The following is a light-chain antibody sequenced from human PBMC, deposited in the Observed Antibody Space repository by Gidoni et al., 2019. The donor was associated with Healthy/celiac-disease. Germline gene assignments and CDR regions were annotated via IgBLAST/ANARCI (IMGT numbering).Light chain of an antibody. CDR1: QSVSSSY. V-gene: IGKV3-20*01. Sequence: IVLPQSPGTLSLSPGERAPLSCRASQSVSSSYLAWYQQKPGQAPRLLIYGASSRATGIPDRCSGSGSGTDFTLTISRLEPEDFAVYYCQQYGSSRVTFGQGTKLEIK. J-gene: IGKJ2*01. CDR2: GAS. CDR3: QQYGSSRVT.